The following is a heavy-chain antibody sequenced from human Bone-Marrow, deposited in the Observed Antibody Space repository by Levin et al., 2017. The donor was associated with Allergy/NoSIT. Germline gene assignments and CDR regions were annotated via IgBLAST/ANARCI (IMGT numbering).Heavy chain of an antibody. D-gene: IGHD6-13*01. V-gene: IGHV3-33*01. J-gene: IGHJ4*02. CDR1: GFTFSGHG. Sequence: GESLKISCAASGFTFSGHGMHWVRQAPGKGLEWVALIWFDGSNKYYTDSVKGRFTISRDNSKNTLSLQMDSLRAEDTALYYCARDGDSSSWSEYFLDYWGQGTLVTVSS. CDR3: ARDGDSSSWSEYFLDY. CDR2: IWFDGSNK.